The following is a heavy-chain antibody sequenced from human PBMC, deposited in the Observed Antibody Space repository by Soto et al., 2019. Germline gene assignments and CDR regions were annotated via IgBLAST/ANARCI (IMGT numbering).Heavy chain of an antibody. CDR1: GYTFTSYY. CDR3: ARAGIAVAGRARFDY. Sequence: GASVKVSCKASGYTFTSYYMHWVRQAPGQGLEWMGIINPSGGSTSYAQKFQGRVTMTRDTSTSTVYMELSSLRSEDTAVYYCARAGIAVAGRARFDYWGQGXLVTVSS. CDR2: INPSGGST. D-gene: IGHD6-19*01. V-gene: IGHV1-46*01. J-gene: IGHJ4*02.